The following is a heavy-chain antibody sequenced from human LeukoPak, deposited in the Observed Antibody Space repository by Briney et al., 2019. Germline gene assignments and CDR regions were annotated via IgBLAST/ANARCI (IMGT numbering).Heavy chain of an antibody. Sequence: GGSLILSCAASGFTFSTYEMNWVRPAPGKGLEWVSYIGSSDTMYYADSVKGRFTISRDNAKNSLYLQMNSLRAEDTAIYYCAREGRSGYDLTVDYGMDVWGKGTTVTVSS. V-gene: IGHV3-48*03. CDR2: IGSSDTM. CDR3: AREGRSGYDLTVDYGMDV. J-gene: IGHJ6*04. CDR1: GFTFSTYE. D-gene: IGHD5-12*01.